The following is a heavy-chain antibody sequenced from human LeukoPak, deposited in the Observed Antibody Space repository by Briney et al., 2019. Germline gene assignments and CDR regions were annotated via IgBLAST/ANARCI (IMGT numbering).Heavy chain of an antibody. CDR1: GGSISSYY. J-gene: IGHJ3*02. CDR2: IYYSGST. V-gene: IGHV4-59*08. Sequence: SETLSLTCTVSGGSISSYYWSWIRQPPGKGLEWIGYIYYSGSTNHNPSLKGRVTISVDTSKNQFSLRLSSVTAADTAVYYCARLSRMSSSIAYHAFDIWGQGTMVTVSS. D-gene: IGHD6-6*01. CDR3: ARLSRMSSSIAYHAFDI.